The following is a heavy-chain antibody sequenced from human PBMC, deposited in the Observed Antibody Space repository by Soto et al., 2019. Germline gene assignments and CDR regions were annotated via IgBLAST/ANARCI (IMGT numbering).Heavy chain of an antibody. CDR2: IYYSGST. J-gene: IGHJ5*02. D-gene: IGHD3-16*01. Sequence: SETLSLTCTVSGGSISSYYWSWIRQPPGKGLEWIGYIYYSGSTNYNPSLKSRVTISVDTSKNQFSLKLSSVTAADTAVYYCARHRGPGAGGPFLRPNWFDPWGQGTLVTVSS. CDR3: ARHRGPGAGGPFLRPNWFDP. CDR1: GGSISSYY. V-gene: IGHV4-59*08.